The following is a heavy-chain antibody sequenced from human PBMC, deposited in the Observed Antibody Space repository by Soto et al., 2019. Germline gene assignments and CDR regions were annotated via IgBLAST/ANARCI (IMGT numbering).Heavy chain of an antibody. CDR2: IYWDDDK. Sequence: QITLKESGPTLVKPTQTLTLTCTFSGFSLSTSGVGVGWIRQPPGKALEWLVLIYWDDDKRYSPSLKSRITIGKDTSKNQVVLTMTDMDPVDTATYYCAHRGTTVDGDSSFDSWGQGTLVAVSA. CDR3: AHRGTTVDGDSSFDS. V-gene: IGHV2-5*02. CDR1: GFSLSTSGVG. J-gene: IGHJ4*02. D-gene: IGHD4-17*01.